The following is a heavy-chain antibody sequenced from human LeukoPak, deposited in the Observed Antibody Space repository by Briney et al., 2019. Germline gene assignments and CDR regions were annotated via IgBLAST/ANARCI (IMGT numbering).Heavy chain of an antibody. CDR2: IYTSGST. CDR3: ATEYYYSSGYFHH. Sequence: SQTLSLTCTVSGGSISSGSYYWSWIRQPAGKGLEWIGRIYTSGSTNYNPSLKSRVTISVDTSKNQFSLKLSSVTAADTAVYYCATEYYYSSGYFHHWGQGTLVTVSS. D-gene: IGHD3-22*01. V-gene: IGHV4-61*02. J-gene: IGHJ1*01. CDR1: GGSISSGSYY.